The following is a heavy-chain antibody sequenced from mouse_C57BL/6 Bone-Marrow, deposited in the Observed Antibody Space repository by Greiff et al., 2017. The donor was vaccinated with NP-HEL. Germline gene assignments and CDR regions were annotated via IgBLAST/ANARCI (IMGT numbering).Heavy chain of an antibody. Sequence: EVKLMESGGGLVQPGGSRRIDCAVMCCTVTDYYSSWVRQPPGKALEWLVFIRNKAEGYTTEYSASVKGRFTISRDNSQSILYLQMNALRAEDSATYYCARSIYYDYADDPFYAMDYWGQGTSVTVSS. D-gene: IGHD2-4*01. CDR2: IRNKAEGYTT. CDR1: CCTVTDYY. J-gene: IGHJ4*01. CDR3: ARSIYYDYADDPFYAMDY. V-gene: IGHV7-3*01.